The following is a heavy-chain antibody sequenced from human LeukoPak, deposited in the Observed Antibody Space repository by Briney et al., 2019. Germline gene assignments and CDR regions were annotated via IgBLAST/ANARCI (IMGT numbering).Heavy chain of an antibody. Sequence: ASVKVSCKASGYTFTSYDIHWVRQATGQGLEWMGWMNPNSGNTGYAQKFQGRVTMTTNTSISTAYMELSSLRSEDTAVYYCARREYGSGSYHLVYWGQGTLVTVSS. J-gene: IGHJ4*02. CDR3: ARREYGSGSYHLVY. V-gene: IGHV1-8*01. CDR1: GYTFTSYD. D-gene: IGHD3-10*01. CDR2: MNPNSGNT.